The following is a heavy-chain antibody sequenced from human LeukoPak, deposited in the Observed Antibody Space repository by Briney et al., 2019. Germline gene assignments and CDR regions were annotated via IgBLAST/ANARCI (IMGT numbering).Heavy chain of an antibody. Sequence: PSETLSLTCTVSGGSISSGYYWGWIRQPPGKGLEWIGNIYHSGNTYYNASLKSRVTISVDPSKNQFSLKLSSVTAADTAVYYCARQEITIFGVLIPHYFDYWGQGTLVTVSS. D-gene: IGHD3-3*01. V-gene: IGHV4-38-2*02. CDR3: ARQEITIFGVLIPHYFDY. CDR1: GGSISSGYY. CDR2: IYHSGNT. J-gene: IGHJ4*02.